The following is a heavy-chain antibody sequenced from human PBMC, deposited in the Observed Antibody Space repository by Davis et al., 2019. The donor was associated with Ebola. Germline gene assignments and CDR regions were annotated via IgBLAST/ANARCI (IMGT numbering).Heavy chain of an antibody. D-gene: IGHD6-13*01. CDR2: IIPIFGTA. V-gene: IGHV1-69*05. Sequence: SVKVSCKASGGTFSSYAISWVRQAPGQGLEWMGGIIPIFGTANYAQKFQGRVTMTTDTSTSTAYMELRSLRSDDTAVYYCAAAAGTSFDYWGQGTLVTVSS. CDR3: AAAAGTSFDY. J-gene: IGHJ4*02. CDR1: GGTFSSYA.